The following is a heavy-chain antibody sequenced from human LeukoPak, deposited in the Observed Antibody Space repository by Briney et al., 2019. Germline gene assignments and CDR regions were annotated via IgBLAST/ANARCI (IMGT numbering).Heavy chain of an antibody. J-gene: IGHJ4*01. CDR1: GCTLRGYW. D-gene: IGHD3-10*01. Sequence: TGGSLRLSCAVSGCTLRGYWMTWVRQAPAKGLEWEANIKEYGGEGNYVDSVKGRFTISRDNAKNSLYLQMSSLRAEDTALYYCAKAATFYYGSDLWGQGILVAVSS. CDR3: AKAATFYYGSDL. CDR2: IKEYGGEG. V-gene: IGHV3-7*03.